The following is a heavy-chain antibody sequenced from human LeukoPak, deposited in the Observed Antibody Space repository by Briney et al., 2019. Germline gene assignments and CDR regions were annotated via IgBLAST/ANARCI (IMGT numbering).Heavy chain of an antibody. CDR3: AKDTDPTIFGVVIAHYFDY. CDR2: ISGSGGST. D-gene: IGHD3-3*01. Sequence: QPGGSLRLSCAASGFTFSSYAMSWVRQAPGKGLEWVSAISGSGGSTYYADSVKGRFTISRDNSKNTLYLQMNSLRAEDTAVYYCAKDTDPTIFGVVIAHYFDYWGQGTLVTVSS. V-gene: IGHV3-23*01. J-gene: IGHJ4*02. CDR1: GFTFSSYA.